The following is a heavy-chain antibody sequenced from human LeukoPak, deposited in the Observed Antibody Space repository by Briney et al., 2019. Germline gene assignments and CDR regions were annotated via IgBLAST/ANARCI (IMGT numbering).Heavy chain of an antibody. CDR3: ARVKEEDSSSWYTYSLYYYYYMDV. Sequence: GGSLRLSCAASGFTFSSYWMSWVRQAPGKGLEWVANIKQDGSEKYYVDSVKGRFTISRDNAKNSLYLQMNSLRAEDTAVYYCARVKEEDSSSWYTYSLYYYYYMDVWGKGTTVTVSS. J-gene: IGHJ6*03. D-gene: IGHD6-13*01. V-gene: IGHV3-7*04. CDR1: GFTFSSYW. CDR2: IKQDGSEK.